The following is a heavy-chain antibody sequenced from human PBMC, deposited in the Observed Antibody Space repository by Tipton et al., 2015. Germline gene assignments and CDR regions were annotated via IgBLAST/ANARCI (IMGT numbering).Heavy chain of an antibody. D-gene: IGHD6-19*01. J-gene: IGHJ2*01. CDR1: GGSISNYY. CDR3: ARGHYVSGWYSHYFDL. Sequence: TLSLTCTVSGGSISNYYRNWIRQPPGKGLEWIGYISYSGSPNYNPSLRSRVTISVDASKNQFSLQLSSITAADTAVYYCARGHYVSGWYSHYFDLWGRGSLVTVSS. CDR2: ISYSGSP. V-gene: IGHV4-59*12.